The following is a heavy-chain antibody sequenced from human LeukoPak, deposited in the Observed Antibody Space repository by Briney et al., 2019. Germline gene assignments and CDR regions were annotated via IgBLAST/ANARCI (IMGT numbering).Heavy chain of an antibody. Sequence: GGSLRLSCAASGFSFSSYAMSWVRQAPGKGLEWVSGISGSDGSTYYADSGKGRFTISRDNSKNTLYLQMNSLRAEDMAVYYCAKDGGQGADYWGQGTLVSVSS. J-gene: IGHJ4*02. V-gene: IGHV3-23*01. CDR1: GFSFSSYA. D-gene: IGHD3-16*01. CDR3: AKDGGQGADY. CDR2: ISGSDGST.